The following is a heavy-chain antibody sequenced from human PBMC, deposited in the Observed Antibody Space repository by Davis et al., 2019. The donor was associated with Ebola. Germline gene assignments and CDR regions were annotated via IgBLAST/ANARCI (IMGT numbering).Heavy chain of an antibody. V-gene: IGHV1-18*01. CDR3: AVGKGYCSGGSCYSLFDY. J-gene: IGHJ4*02. CDR2: INSHNGNT. Sequence: AASVKVSCKASGYTFRSYGISWVRQAPGQGLEWMGWINSHNGNTNYAQKLQGRVTMTTDTSTSTAYMELRSLRSDDTAVYYCAVGKGYCSGGSCYSLFDYWGQGTLVTVSS. D-gene: IGHD2-15*01. CDR1: GYTFRSYG.